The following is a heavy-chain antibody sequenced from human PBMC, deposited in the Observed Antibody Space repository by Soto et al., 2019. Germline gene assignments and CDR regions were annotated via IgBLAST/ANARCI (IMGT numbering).Heavy chain of an antibody. CDR1: GFTFSSYA. CDR2: ISYDGSNT. V-gene: IGHV3-30-3*01. Sequence: PRLSCSASGFTFSSYAMHWVRQAPGKGLAWVAVISYDGSNTHYAESVKGRFNISRDDSKNTVYLQMNNLRGEDSAVYYCARDHGMFLSYYYYGMDVWGQGTTVTVSS. J-gene: IGHJ6*02. CDR3: ARDHGMFLSYYYYGMDV. D-gene: IGHD3-10*02.